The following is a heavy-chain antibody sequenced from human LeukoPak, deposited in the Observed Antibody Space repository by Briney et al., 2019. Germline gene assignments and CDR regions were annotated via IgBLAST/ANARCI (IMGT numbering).Heavy chain of an antibody. J-gene: IGHJ3*02. CDR1: GFTFSSYA. Sequence: GGSLRLSCAASGFTFSSYAMSWVRQAPGKGLEWVSAISGSGGSTYYADSVKGRFTISRDNSKNTLYLQMTSLRAEDTAVYYCAKDPNPPALIVGATIGGDAFDIWGQGTMVTVSS. CDR2: ISGSGGST. CDR3: AKDPNPPALIVGATIGGDAFDI. V-gene: IGHV3-23*01. D-gene: IGHD1-26*01.